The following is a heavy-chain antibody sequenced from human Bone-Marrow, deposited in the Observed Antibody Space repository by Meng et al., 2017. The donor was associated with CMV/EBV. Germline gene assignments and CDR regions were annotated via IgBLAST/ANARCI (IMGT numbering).Heavy chain of an antibody. CDR2: ISAYNGNT. CDR1: GYTFTSYG. D-gene: IGHD2-2*01. V-gene: IGHV1-18*01. CDR3: ARLCSSTSCPYVY. J-gene: IGHJ4*02. Sequence: ASVKVSCKASGYTFTSYGISWVRQAPGQGLEWMGWISAYNGNTNYAQKLQGRVTMTTDTSTSTAYMELRSLGSDDTAVYSRARLCSSTSCPYVYWGQGTLVTVSS.